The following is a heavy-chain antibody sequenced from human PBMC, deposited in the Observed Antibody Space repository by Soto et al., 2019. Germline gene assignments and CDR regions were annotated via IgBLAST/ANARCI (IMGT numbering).Heavy chain of an antibody. D-gene: IGHD6-6*01. CDR1: GFTFDSFA. CDR3: ARSLQLVEYYYYGMDV. Sequence: GGSLRLSCATSGFTFDSFAMNWVRQAPGKGLEWVATISGSANRAFYADSVRGRFTISRDNSRNTLYLQLNSLRAEDTAIYYCARSLQLVEYYYYGMDVWGQGTTVTVSS. CDR2: ISGSANRA. V-gene: IGHV3-23*01. J-gene: IGHJ6*02.